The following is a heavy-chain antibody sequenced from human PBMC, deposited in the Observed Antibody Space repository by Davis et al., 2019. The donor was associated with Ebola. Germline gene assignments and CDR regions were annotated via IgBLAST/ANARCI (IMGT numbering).Heavy chain of an antibody. V-gene: IGHV4-59*12. CDR1: GGSISSYY. J-gene: IGHJ6*02. CDR3: ARERYDFWSGYYSYYYYGMDV. D-gene: IGHD3-3*01. CDR2: IYYSGST. Sequence: MPSETLSLTCTVSGGSISSYYWSWIRQPPGKGLEWIGYIYYSGSTNYNPSLKSRVTISVDTSKNQFSLKLSSVTAADTAVYYCARERYDFWSGYYSYYYYGMDVWGQGTTVTVSS.